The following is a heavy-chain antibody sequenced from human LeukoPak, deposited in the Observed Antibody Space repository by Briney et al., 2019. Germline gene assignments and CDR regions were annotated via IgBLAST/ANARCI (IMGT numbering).Heavy chain of an antibody. V-gene: IGHV3-21*01. J-gene: IGHJ4*02. CDR3: AKDFYYDSSGYPTLDY. D-gene: IGHD3-22*01. CDR2: ISSSSSYI. CDR1: GFTFSSYS. Sequence: GGSLRLSCAASGFTFSSYSMNWVRQAPGKGLEWVSSISSSSSYIYYADSVKGRFTISRDNSKNTLYLQMNSLRAEDTAVYYCAKDFYYDSSGYPTLDYWGQGTLVTVSS.